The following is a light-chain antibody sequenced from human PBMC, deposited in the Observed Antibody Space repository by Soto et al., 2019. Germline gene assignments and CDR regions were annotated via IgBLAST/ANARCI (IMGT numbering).Light chain of an antibody. J-gene: IGKJ5*01. CDR1: QTISNY. CDR3: QQSYNTPIT. Sequence: DLQMAQVSSSLSASLGERVTITCRASQTISNYLNWYQQKSGRAPELLVYAASNLQSGVPSRFTGSGSGTHFTLTISGLEPADFATYFCQQSYNTPITFGQGTRLEIK. CDR2: AAS. V-gene: IGKV1-39*01.